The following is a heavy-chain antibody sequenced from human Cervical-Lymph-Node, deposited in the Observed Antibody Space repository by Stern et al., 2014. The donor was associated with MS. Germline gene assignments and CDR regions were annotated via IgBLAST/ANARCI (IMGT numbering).Heavy chain of an antibody. J-gene: IGHJ5*02. CDR1: GDTFSLSP. V-gene: IGHV1-69*01. CDR2: IIPAFEAP. Sequence: VQLVQSGAEVKRPGSSVKVSFKSSGDTFSLSPISWVRQAPGQGLQWMGGIIPAFEAPHYAQKFQGRVIITADESTTTAYMELSNLRTEDTAVYYCARGCAGGRCSNPFDPWGQGSLVIVSS. D-gene: IGHD2-8*02. CDR3: ARGCAGGRCSNPFDP.